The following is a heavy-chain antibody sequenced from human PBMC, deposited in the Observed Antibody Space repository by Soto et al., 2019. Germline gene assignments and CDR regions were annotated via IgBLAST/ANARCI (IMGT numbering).Heavy chain of an antibody. CDR1: GYTFTGYY. Sequence: QVQLVQSGAEVKKPGASVKVSCKASGYTFTGYYIHWVRQAPGQGLEWMGWINPKSGGPNYAQRFQGWVTITRDTSINTAYMELNRLTSDDTAVYYCARDGAVAGTKDAFDIWGQGTMVTVSS. V-gene: IGHV1-2*04. CDR3: ARDGAVAGTKDAFDI. J-gene: IGHJ3*02. CDR2: INPKSGGP. D-gene: IGHD6-19*01.